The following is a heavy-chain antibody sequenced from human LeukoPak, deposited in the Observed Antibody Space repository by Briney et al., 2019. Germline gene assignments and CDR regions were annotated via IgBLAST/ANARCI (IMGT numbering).Heavy chain of an antibody. J-gene: IGHJ4*02. CDR2: ISSSSSTI. Sequence: PGGSLRLSCAAFGFTFSSYSMNWVRQAPGKGLEWVSYISSSSSTIYYADSVKGRFTISRDKAKNSLYLQMNSLRAEDTAVYYCAREYCSSTSCLYDYWGQGTLVTVSS. D-gene: IGHD2-2*01. CDR3: AREYCSSTSCLYDY. V-gene: IGHV3-48*01. CDR1: GFTFSSYS.